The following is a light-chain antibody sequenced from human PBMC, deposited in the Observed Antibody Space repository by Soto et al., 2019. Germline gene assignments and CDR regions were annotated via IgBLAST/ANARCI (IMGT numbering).Light chain of an antibody. CDR1: ISDVGGYNF. Sequence: QSALTQPASVSGSPGQSITISCTGTISDVGGYNFVSWYQQYPGKAPKLMICDVSNRPSGVSNRFSGSKSGNTASLTISGLQAEDEADYYCSSFTGSNYVFGTRTKVTVL. J-gene: IGLJ1*01. CDR2: DVS. V-gene: IGLV2-14*03. CDR3: SSFTGSNYV.